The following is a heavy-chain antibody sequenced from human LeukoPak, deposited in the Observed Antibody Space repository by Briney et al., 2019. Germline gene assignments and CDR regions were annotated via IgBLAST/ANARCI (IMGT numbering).Heavy chain of an antibody. Sequence: SETLSLTCTVSGGSISSGDYYWSWIRQPPGKGLEWIGYIYYSGSTYYNPSLKSRVTISVGTSKNQFSLKLSSVTAADTAVYYCARGVYYYDSSGLLKVGTWDEAFDIWGQGTMVTVSS. CDR1: GGSISSGDYY. V-gene: IGHV4-30-4*01. CDR2: IYYSGST. J-gene: IGHJ3*02. CDR3: ARGVYYYDSSGLLKVGTWDEAFDI. D-gene: IGHD3-22*01.